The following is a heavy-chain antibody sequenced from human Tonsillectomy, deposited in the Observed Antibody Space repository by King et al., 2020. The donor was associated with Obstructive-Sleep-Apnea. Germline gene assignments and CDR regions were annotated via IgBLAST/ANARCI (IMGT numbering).Heavy chain of an antibody. V-gene: IGHV3-7*03. J-gene: IGHJ4*02. CDR2: IRQDGTEM. CDR1: GFSFSTYW. Sequence: VQLVESGGGLVRPGGSLRLSCAASGFSFSTYWITWVRQAPGKGLEWVANIRQDGTEMYYVDSVKGRFTISRDNAKNSLYLQMNSLRAEDTAVYYCARENDNDTYGYSHYFDYWGQGTLVTVSS. CDR3: ARENDNDTYGYSHYFDY. D-gene: IGHD5-18*01.